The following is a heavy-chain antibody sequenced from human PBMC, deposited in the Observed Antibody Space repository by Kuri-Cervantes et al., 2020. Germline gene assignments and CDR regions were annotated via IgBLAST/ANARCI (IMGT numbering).Heavy chain of an antibody. J-gene: IGHJ6*03. D-gene: IGHD4-11*01. Sequence: SETLSLTCTVSGGSISSYYWSWIRQPPGKGLEWIGYTYYSGSTNYNPSLKSRVTIPVDTSKNQFSLKLSSVTAADTAVYYCARVQASYYYYYYMDVWGKGTTVTVSS. V-gene: IGHV4-59*01. CDR3: ARVQASYYYYYYMDV. CDR2: TYYSGST. CDR1: GGSISSYY.